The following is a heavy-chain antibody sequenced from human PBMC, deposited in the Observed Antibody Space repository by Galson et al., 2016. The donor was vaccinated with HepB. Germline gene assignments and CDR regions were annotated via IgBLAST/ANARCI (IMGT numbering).Heavy chain of an antibody. Sequence: SLRLSCAGSGFSFSTYAMSWVRQAPGKGLEWVSGIRGSGGGIDYADSVKGRFTISRDNSKNTLYLQMSSLRAADTAIYYCARHGYGYTYGNNWFESWGQGTLVTVSS. CDR1: GFSFSTYA. V-gene: IGHV3-23*01. D-gene: IGHD5-18*01. CDR3: ARHGYGYTYGNNWFES. CDR2: IRGSGGGI. J-gene: IGHJ5*01.